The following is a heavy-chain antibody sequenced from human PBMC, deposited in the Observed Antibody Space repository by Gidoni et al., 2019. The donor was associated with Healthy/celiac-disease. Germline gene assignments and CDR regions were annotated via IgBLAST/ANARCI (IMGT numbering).Heavy chain of an antibody. CDR1: GFTFSSYS. D-gene: IGHD3-9*01. CDR2: ISSSSSYI. CDR3: ARGGFDWLFRTDY. J-gene: IGHJ4*02. V-gene: IGHV3-21*01. Sequence: EVQLVESGGGLVKPGGSLRLSCAASGFTFSSYSMNWVRQAPGKGLEWVSSISSSSSYIYYADSVKGRFTISRDNAKNSLYLQMNSLRAEDTAVYYCARGGFDWLFRTDYWGQGTLVTVSS.